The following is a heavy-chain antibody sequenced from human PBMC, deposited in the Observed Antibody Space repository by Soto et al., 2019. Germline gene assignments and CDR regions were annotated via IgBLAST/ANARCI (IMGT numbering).Heavy chain of an antibody. D-gene: IGHD3-22*01. V-gene: IGHV5-51*01. Sequence: PGESLKISCKASGYIFTKCWIAWVRQMPGKGPEWMGIIYPGDSDTRYSPSFQGQVTISADKSISTAYLQWSSLRASDTAMYYCARRGDSSGYMDSWGQGILVTVSS. CDR2: IYPGDSDT. CDR3: ARRGDSSGYMDS. CDR1: GYIFTKCW. J-gene: IGHJ4*02.